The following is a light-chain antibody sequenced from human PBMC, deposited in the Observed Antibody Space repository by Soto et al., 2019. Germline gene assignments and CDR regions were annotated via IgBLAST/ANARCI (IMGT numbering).Light chain of an antibody. CDR2: GAY. Sequence: EIVMTQSPATLSVSPGERATLSCRASQSVSSNLAWYQQKPGQAPRLLIYGAYTRATGIPARFSGSGSGTEFTLTISSLQSEDFALYCCQQYHNWPRTFGLGTKVEIK. V-gene: IGKV3-15*01. J-gene: IGKJ1*01. CDR1: QSVSSN. CDR3: QQYHNWPRT.